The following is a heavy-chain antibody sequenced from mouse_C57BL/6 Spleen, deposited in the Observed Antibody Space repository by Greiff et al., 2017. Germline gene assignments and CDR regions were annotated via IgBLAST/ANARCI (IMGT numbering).Heavy chain of an antibody. J-gene: IGHJ2*01. Sequence: DVKLVESGGGLVKPGGSLKLSCAASGFTFSDYGMHWVRQAPEKGLEWVAYISSGSSTIYYADTVTGRFTISRDNAKNTLFLQMTSLRSEDTAMYYCARGAMITLDYWGQGTTLTVSS. CDR3: ARGAMITLDY. D-gene: IGHD2-4*01. CDR1: GFTFSDYG. V-gene: IGHV5-17*01. CDR2: ISSGSSTI.